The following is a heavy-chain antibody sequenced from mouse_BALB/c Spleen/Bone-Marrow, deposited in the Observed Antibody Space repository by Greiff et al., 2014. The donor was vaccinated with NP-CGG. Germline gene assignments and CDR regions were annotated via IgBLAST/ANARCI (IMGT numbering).Heavy chain of an antibody. Sequence: EVQLVQSGTVLARSGASVKLSCKASGFTFSDYCMHWVKQRPGQGLEWIGSIDPGNGDTAYIPKFKGKATLTAVTSTSTAYMELSSLSNVKSAVYYSATVASHKFDYWGQGTTLTVSS. V-gene: IGHV1-5*01. CDR3: ATVASHKFDY. CDR2: IDPGNGDT. CDR1: GFTFSDYC. D-gene: IGHD6-1*01. J-gene: IGHJ2*01.